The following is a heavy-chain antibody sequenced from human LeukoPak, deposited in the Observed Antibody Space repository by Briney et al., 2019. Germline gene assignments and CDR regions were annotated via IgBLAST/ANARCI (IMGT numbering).Heavy chain of an antibody. CDR3: ARGPGGTLNYDILTFDY. D-gene: IGHD3-9*01. Sequence: WASVKVSCKASGYTFTAYHMHWVRQAPGQGLEWMGIINPSGGSTSYAQKFQGRVTMTRDTSTSTVYMELSSLRSEDTAVYYCARGPGGTLNYDILTFDYWGQGTLVTVSS. J-gene: IGHJ4*02. V-gene: IGHV1-46*01. CDR1: GYTFTAYH. CDR2: INPSGGST.